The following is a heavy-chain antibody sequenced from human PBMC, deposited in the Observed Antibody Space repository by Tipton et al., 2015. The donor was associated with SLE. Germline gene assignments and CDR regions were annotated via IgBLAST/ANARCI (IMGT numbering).Heavy chain of an antibody. CDR1: GYSISSGYY. J-gene: IGHJ6*02. D-gene: IGHD3-3*01. CDR3: AREGAIFGGDTLDYYGMDV. V-gene: IGHV4-34*01. CDR2: INHSGST. Sequence: TLSLTCAVSGYSISSGYYWSWIRQPPGKGLEWIGEINHSGSTNYNPSLKSRVTISVDTSKNQFSLKLSSVTAADTAVYYCAREGAIFGGDTLDYYGMDVWGQGTTVTVSS.